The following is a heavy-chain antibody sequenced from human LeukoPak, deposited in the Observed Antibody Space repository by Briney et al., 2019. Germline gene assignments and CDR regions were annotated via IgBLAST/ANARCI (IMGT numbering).Heavy chain of an antibody. CDR2: IYPRDSTT. CDR3: ARRDGYGAYDI. Sequence: GESLKISCQGSGYDSGVSFTSHSIAWVRQMPGKGLEWMGIIYPRDSTTLYSPSFQVQVTISADTSIHTAYLQWISLKDSDTAMYYCARRDGYGAYDIWGQGTMVTVSS. D-gene: IGHD5-24*01. V-gene: IGHV5-51*01. J-gene: IGHJ3*02. CDR1: GYDSGVSFTSHS.